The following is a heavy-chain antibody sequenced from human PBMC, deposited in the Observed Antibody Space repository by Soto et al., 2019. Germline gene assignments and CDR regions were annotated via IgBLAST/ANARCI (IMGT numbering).Heavy chain of an antibody. Sequence: QLHLVQSGAVVKKPGASVTVSCSASGYPVTAYYMHWVRQAPGRGLEWMGGINPATGAAKYTQTSRGRVTLTGDTSTSTFFMELSGLTSEDTAVFYCARGGGVGVAGSAAFDMWGQGTLVTVSS. J-gene: IGHJ3*02. CDR1: GYPVTAYY. CDR2: INPATGAA. V-gene: IGHV1-2*02. D-gene: IGHD3-3*01. CDR3: ARGGGVGVAGSAAFDM.